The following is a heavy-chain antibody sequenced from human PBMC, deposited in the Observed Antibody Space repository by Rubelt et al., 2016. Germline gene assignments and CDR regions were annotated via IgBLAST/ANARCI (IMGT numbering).Heavy chain of an antibody. V-gene: IGHV3-21*01. Sequence: GGSLRLSCAASGFTFSNYAMSWVRQAPGKGLEWVSTISPSSGYIYYADSMKGRFAISRDNAKNSLFLQMNSLRTEDTAVYYCARDFRPRAPLETPFDYWGQGTLVTVSS. CDR1: GFTFSNYA. CDR2: ISPSSGYI. CDR3: ARDFRPRAPLETPFDY. J-gene: IGHJ4*02. D-gene: IGHD6-6*01.